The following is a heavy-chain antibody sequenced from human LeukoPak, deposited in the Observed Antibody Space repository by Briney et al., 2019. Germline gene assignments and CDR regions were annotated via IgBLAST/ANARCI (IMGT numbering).Heavy chain of an antibody. CDR1: GGSISSYY. D-gene: IGHD3-22*01. V-gene: IGHV4-59*12. Sequence: SETLSLTCTVSGGSISSYYWSWIRQPPGKGLEWIGYIYYSGSTNYNPSLKSRVTISVDRSKNQFSLKLSSVTAADTAVYYCARENYYDTGVDYWGQGTLVTVSS. CDR3: ARENYYDTGVDY. J-gene: IGHJ4*02. CDR2: IYYSGST.